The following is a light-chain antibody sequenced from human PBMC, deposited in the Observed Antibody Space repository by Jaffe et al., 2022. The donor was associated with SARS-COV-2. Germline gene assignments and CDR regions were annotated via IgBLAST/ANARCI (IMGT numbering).Light chain of an antibody. CDR2: STN. CDR1: SGPVSTTYY. Sequence: QTVVTQEPSFSVSPGGTVTLTCGLSSGPVSTTYYPSWYQQTPGQAPRTLMYSTNTRASGVPDRFSGSILGNKAALTITGAQADDESAYYCALYLGSGVWVFGGGAKLTVL. J-gene: IGLJ3*02. CDR3: ALYLGSGVWV. V-gene: IGLV8-61*01.